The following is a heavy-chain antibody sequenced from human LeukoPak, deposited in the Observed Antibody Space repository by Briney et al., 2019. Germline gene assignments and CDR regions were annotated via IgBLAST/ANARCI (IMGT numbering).Heavy chain of an antibody. CDR1: GGSISTSNYY. D-gene: IGHD3-22*01. CDR2: IFYSGST. J-gene: IGHJ4*02. Sequence: SETLSLTCTVSGGSISTSNYYWGWIRQPPGKGLEWIGNIFYSGSTYYSPSLKSRVTISLDTSRNQFSLKLTSVTAADTAVYYCARASYSYDINGWVPFDYWGQGTLVTVSS. CDR3: ARASYSYDINGWVPFDY. V-gene: IGHV4-39*07.